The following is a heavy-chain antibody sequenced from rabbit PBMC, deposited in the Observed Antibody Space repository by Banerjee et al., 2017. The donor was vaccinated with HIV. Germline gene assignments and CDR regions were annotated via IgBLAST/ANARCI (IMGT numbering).Heavy chain of an antibody. J-gene: IGHJ3*01. V-gene: IGHV1S40*01. D-gene: IGHD6-1*01. Sequence: DSCGSTYYASWAKGRFTISKTSSTTVTLQMTSLTAADTATYFCARDLAGYGSDYGLWGQGTLVTVS. CDR3: ARDLAGYGSDYGL. CDR2: DSCGST.